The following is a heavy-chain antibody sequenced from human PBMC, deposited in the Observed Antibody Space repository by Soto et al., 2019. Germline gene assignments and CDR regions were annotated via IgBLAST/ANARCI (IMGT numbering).Heavy chain of an antibody. CDR1: GYTFTSYY. CDR3: ARDHYSSGWYGSDY. Sequence: SCKASGYTFTSYYMHWVRQAPGKGLEWVAVISYDGSNKYYADSVKGRFTISRDNSKNTLYLQMNSLRAEDTAVYYCARDHYSSGWYGSDYWGQGTLVTVSS. D-gene: IGHD6-19*01. J-gene: IGHJ4*02. CDR2: ISYDGSNK. V-gene: IGHV3-30-3*01.